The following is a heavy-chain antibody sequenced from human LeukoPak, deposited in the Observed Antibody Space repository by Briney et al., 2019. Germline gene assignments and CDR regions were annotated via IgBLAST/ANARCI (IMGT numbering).Heavy chain of an antibody. CDR2: NIPIFGTA. D-gene: IGHD6-13*01. Sequence: SSVKVSCKASGGTFSSYATSWVRQPPGQGLDGMGGNIPIFGTANYAQKFQGRVTITTDESTSTAYMELSSLRSEDTAVYYCARHPNYSSSWPNYFDYWGQGTLVTVSS. V-gene: IGHV1-69*05. CDR1: GGTFSSYA. CDR3: ARHPNYSSSWPNYFDY. J-gene: IGHJ4*02.